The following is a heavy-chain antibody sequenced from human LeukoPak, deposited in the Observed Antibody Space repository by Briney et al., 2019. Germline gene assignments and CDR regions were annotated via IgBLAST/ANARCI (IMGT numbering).Heavy chain of an antibody. J-gene: IGHJ3*02. CDR1: GFSFSSYS. Sequence: GGSLRLSCAASGFSFSSYSMNWVRQAPGKGLEFISYSNSFGNNVYYADSVKGRFTISRDNAKNSLYLQMNSLRAEDTALYYCANPGGYRYGSGYALDIWGQGTMVTVSS. CDR2: SNSFGNNV. V-gene: IGHV3-48*01. D-gene: IGHD5-18*01. CDR3: ANPGGYRYGSGYALDI.